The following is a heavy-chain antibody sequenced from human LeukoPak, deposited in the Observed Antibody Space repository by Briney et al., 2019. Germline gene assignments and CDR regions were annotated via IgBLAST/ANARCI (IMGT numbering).Heavy chain of an antibody. J-gene: IGHJ4*02. V-gene: IGHV4-39*01. CDR1: GGSISSGSYY. D-gene: IGHD3-10*01. CDR2: VYYSVST. Sequence: SQTLSLTCTVSGGSISSGSYYWGWIRQPPGKGLEWIGSVYYSVSTYYNPSLKSRVTISVDTSKNKFSLKLSSVTAADTAVYYCARGRSAGGTYYYGSGSYYRHFDYWGQGTLVTVSS. CDR3: ARGRSAGGTYYYGSGSYYRHFDY.